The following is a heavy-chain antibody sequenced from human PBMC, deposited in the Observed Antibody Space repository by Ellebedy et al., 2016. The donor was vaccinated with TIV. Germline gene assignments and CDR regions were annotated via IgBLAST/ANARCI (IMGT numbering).Heavy chain of an antibody. Sequence: GGSLRLSCAASGFTFSIYWMSWVRQAPGKGLECVANIKQDGSEKSYVDSVKGRFTISRDNSKSTLYLQMNSLRAEDTAVYYCARGYSSGTYWYYFDNWGQGTLVTVSP. CDR3: ARGYSSGTYWYYFDN. V-gene: IGHV3-7*01. D-gene: IGHD1-26*01. J-gene: IGHJ4*02. CDR1: GFTFSIYW. CDR2: IKQDGSEK.